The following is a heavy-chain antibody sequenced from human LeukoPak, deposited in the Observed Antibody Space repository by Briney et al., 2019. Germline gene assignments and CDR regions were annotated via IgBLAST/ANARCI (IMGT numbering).Heavy chain of an antibody. V-gene: IGHV3-7*01. D-gene: IGHD4-17*01. J-gene: IGHJ3*02. CDR2: IKQDGSEK. CDR1: GFTFSSNW. Sequence: AGGSLRLSCAASGFTFSSNWMTWVRQAPGKGLEWVANIKQDGSEKQYVDSVKGRFTISRDNSKNTLYLQMNSLRGEDTAVYYCAKVGTTMTALYAFDIWGQGTMVIVSS. CDR3: AKVGTTMTALYAFDI.